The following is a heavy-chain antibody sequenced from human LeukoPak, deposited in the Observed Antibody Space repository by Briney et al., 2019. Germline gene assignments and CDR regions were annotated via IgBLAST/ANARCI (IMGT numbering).Heavy chain of an antibody. CDR2: ITSSSRTI. CDR3: ARDVGVYGDYAILGY. D-gene: IGHD4-17*01. Sequence: GGSLRLSCAASGFTFSSYSTNWVRQAPGKGLEWLSFITSSSRTIYYTDSVRGRFTVSRDNGKNSLYLQMNSLRAEDSAVYYCARDVGVYGDYAILGYWGQGTLVTVSS. V-gene: IGHV3-48*01. J-gene: IGHJ4*02. CDR1: GFTFSSYS.